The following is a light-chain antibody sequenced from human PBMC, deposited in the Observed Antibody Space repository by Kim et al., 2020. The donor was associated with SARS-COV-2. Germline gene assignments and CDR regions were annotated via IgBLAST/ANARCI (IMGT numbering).Light chain of an antibody. CDR1: VSPVYSDGGTY. CDR2: KVS. CDR3: MQNTHWPFT. Sequence: DVVMTQSPLSLPVTLGQPASISCRSSVSPVYSDGGTYLNWFQQRPGQSPRRLIYKVSDRDSGVPDRFSGSGSGTDFTLKISRVEAEDVGVYYCMQNTHWPFTFGQGTKLEIK. J-gene: IGKJ2*01. V-gene: IGKV2-30*01.